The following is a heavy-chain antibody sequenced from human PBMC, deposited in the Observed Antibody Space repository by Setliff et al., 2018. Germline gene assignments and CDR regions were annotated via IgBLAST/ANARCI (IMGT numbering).Heavy chain of an antibody. Sequence: GASVKVSCKASGYTFTTYGVAWVRQAPGQGLEWMGIINPSGGSTSYAQKFQGRVTMTRDTSTSTVYMELSSLRSEDTAVYYCARDGDHYYGSGSYSHHDAFDIWGQGTMVTVSS. D-gene: IGHD3-10*01. CDR2: INPSGGST. CDR3: ARDGDHYYGSGSYSHHDAFDI. V-gene: IGHV1-46*01. CDR1: GYTFTTYG. J-gene: IGHJ3*02.